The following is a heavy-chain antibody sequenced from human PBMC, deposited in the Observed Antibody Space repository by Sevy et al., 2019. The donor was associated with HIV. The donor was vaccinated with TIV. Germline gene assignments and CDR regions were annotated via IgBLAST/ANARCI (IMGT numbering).Heavy chain of an antibody. V-gene: IGHV1-2*02. D-gene: IGHD6-19*01. CDR3: ARDRESSGWDGMDV. Sequence: ASVKVSCKASGYTFTGYYMHWVRQAPGQGLEWMGWINPNSGGTNYAQKFQGRVTMTRDTSISTAYMELSRLRSDDTAVYYCARDRESSGWDGMDVWGQGTTVTVSS. CDR2: INPNSGGT. J-gene: IGHJ6*02. CDR1: GYTFTGYY.